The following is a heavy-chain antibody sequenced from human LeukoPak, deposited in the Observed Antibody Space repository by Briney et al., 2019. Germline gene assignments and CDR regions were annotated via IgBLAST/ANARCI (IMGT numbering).Heavy chain of an antibody. CDR2: IWYDGSNK. V-gene: IGHV3-33*01. D-gene: IGHD3-10*01. J-gene: IGHJ6*02. CDR3: ARQRGDITYYYGMDV. CDR1: GFTFSSYG. Sequence: GGSLRLSCAASGFTFSSYGMHWVRQAPGKGLEWVAVIWYDGSNKYYADSVKGRFTISRDNSKNTLYLQMNSLRAEDTAVYYCARQRGDITYYYGMDVWGQGTTVTVSS.